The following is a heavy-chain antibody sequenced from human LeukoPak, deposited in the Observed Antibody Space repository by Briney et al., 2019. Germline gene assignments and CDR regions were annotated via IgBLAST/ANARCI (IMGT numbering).Heavy chain of an antibody. Sequence: SETLSLTCAVSGYSISSGNYWGWIRQPPGKGLEWIGSIYHDGSTYYNPSLKGRVTISVDTSKNQFSLKLSSVTAADTAVYYCARAPGNYYMDVWGKGTTVTVSS. CDR3: ARAPGNYYMDV. V-gene: IGHV4-38-2*01. J-gene: IGHJ6*03. CDR1: GYSISSGNY. D-gene: IGHD1-14*01. CDR2: IYHDGST.